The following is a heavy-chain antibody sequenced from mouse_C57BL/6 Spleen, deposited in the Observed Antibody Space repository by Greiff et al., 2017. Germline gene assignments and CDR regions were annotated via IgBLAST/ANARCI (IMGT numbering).Heavy chain of an antibody. CDR3: ARGEDVWFAY. CDR2: IDPEDGDT. V-gene: IGHV14-2*01. Sequence: EVQLQQSGAELVKPGASVKLSCTASGFNITDYYMHWVKQRTEQGLEWIGRIDPEDGDTKYAPKFQGKATITADTSSNTAYLQLSSLTSEDSAVYYCARGEDVWFAYWGQGTLVTVSA. CDR1: GFNITDYY. J-gene: IGHJ3*01.